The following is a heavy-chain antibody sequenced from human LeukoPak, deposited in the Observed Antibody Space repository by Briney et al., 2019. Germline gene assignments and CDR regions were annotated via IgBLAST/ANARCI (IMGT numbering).Heavy chain of an antibody. V-gene: IGHV3-23*01. CDR3: ARDGDYGDYVGAFDI. Sequence: GGSLRLSCAASGLTFSNYAMSWVRQTPGKGLEWVSGLSGSGGTTHYADSVKGRFTISRDNSKTTVYLQMNSLRAEDTAVYYCARDGDYGDYVGAFDIWGQGTMVTVSS. D-gene: IGHD4-17*01. CDR1: GLTFSNYA. CDR2: LSGSGGTT. J-gene: IGHJ3*02.